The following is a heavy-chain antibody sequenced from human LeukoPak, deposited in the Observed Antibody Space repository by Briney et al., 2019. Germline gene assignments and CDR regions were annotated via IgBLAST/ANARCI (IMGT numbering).Heavy chain of an antibody. CDR2: IYYSGST. J-gene: IGHJ4*02. D-gene: IGHD5-18*01. Sequence: SETLSLTCTVSGGSISSYYWGWIRQPPGKGLEWIGSIYYSGSTYYNPSLKSRVTISVDTSKNQFSLKLSSVTAADTAVYYCARIGGYSYAHPFDYWGQGTLVTVSS. CDR1: GGSISSYY. CDR3: ARIGGYSYAHPFDY. V-gene: IGHV4-39*01.